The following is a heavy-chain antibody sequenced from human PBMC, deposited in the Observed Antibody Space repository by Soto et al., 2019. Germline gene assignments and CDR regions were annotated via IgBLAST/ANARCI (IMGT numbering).Heavy chain of an antibody. Sequence: SETLSLTCTVSGGSLSSGGYYWSWIRQHPGKGLEWIGYIYYSGSTYYNPSLKSRVTISVDTSKNQFSLKLSSVTAADTAVYYCARECGYSYGYVRYFDCWGQGILVTVS. J-gene: IGHJ4*03. CDR3: ARECGYSYGYVRYFDC. CDR1: GGSLSSGGYY. V-gene: IGHV4-31*03. CDR2: IYYSGST. D-gene: IGHD5-18*01.